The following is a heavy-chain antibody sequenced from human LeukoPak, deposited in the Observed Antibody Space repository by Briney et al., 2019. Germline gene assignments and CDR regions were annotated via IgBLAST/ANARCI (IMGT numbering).Heavy chain of an antibody. V-gene: IGHV1-2*02. CDR1: GYTFTTYG. Sequence: ASVKVSCKASGYTFTTYGISWVRQAPGQGLEWMGCINPDTGGTKYAQKFQGRVTMTRDTSITTAYMELSRLRSDDTAVYFCAKDASPWIQLWFDYWGQGTLVTVSS. CDR2: INPDTGGT. J-gene: IGHJ4*02. CDR3: AKDASPWIQLWFDY. D-gene: IGHD5-18*01.